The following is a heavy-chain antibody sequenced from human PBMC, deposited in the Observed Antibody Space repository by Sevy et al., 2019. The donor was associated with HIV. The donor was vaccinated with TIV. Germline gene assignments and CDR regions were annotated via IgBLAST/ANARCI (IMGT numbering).Heavy chain of an antibody. CDR1: DFTFSAYD. Sequence: GGSLRLSCAASDFTFSAYDMHWVRQAPGKGLEWVANINRDGSEKYYVDSVKGRFTISRDNAKNSVSLQMNSLRAEDTAVYYCARVAIPATGPFDLYYFDYWGQGTLVTVSS. D-gene: IGHD6-25*01. CDR2: INRDGSEK. J-gene: IGHJ4*02. V-gene: IGHV3-7*04. CDR3: ARVAIPATGPFDLYYFDY.